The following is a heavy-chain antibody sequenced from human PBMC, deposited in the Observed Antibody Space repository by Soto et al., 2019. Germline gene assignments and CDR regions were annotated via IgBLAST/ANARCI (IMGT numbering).Heavy chain of an antibody. Sequence: QVRLVPSGDELKKPGASMKVSCKASGYAFRDHGISWVRQAPGQGLEWIGWISAYNGNTNYAQKFQGRVTVTTDASTATAYLEVRRLTSDDTAVYYCARDHRYSSAFFDSWSQGPLIPVS. V-gene: IGHV1-18*04. J-gene: IGHJ4*02. CDR2: ISAYNGNT. D-gene: IGHD6-19*01. CDR3: ARDHRYSSAFFDS. CDR1: GYAFRDHG.